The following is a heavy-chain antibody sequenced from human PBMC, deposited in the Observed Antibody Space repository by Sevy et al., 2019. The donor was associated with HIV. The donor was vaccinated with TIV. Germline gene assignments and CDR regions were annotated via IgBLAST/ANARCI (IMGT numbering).Heavy chain of an antibody. D-gene: IGHD6-13*01. V-gene: IGHV3-30*02. J-gene: IGHJ4*02. CDR3: AKESSSWSLYFDY. Sequence: GGSLRLSCAASGFTLSSYGMHWVRQAPGKGLEWVAFIRYDGSNKYYADSVKGRFTISRDNSKNTLYLQMNSLRAEDTAVYYCAKESSSWSLYFDYWGQGTLVTVSS. CDR1: GFTLSSYG. CDR2: IRYDGSNK.